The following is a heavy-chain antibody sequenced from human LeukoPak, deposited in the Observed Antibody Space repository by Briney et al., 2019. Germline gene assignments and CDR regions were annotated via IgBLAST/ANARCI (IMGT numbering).Heavy chain of an antibody. CDR2: ISGSGGST. V-gene: IGHV3-23*01. D-gene: IGHD6-13*01. CDR3: AKDNSWGDSSSWYYAFDI. CDR1: GFTFSSYA. J-gene: IGHJ3*02. Sequence: GGSLRLSCAASGFTFSSYAMSWVRQAPGKGLEWVSAISGSGGSTYYADSVKGRFTISRDNSKNTLYLQMNSLRAEDTAVYYCAKDNSWGDSSSWYYAFDIWGQGTMVTVSS.